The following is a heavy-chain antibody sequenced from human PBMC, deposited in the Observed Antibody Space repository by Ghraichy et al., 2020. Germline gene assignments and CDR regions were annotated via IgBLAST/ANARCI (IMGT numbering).Heavy chain of an antibody. D-gene: IGHD6-6*01. J-gene: IGHJ4*02. CDR3: ESSSGPLVTPIN. V-gene: IGHV4-39*01. Sequence: ESLNISCTVSGGSISSSSYYWGWIRQPPGKGLEWIGSIYYSGSTYYNPSLKSRVTISVDTSKNQFSLKLSSVTAADTAVYYCESSSGPLVTPINWGQGTLVTVSS. CDR1: GGSISSSSYY. CDR2: IYYSGST.